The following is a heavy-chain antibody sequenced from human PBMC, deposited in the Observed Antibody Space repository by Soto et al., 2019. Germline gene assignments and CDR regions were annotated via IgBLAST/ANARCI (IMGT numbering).Heavy chain of an antibody. D-gene: IGHD5-12*01. Sequence: SETLSLTCTVSGGSISRGGYSWSWIRQPPGKGLEWIGYIYHSGSTYYNPSLKSRVTISVDRSKNQFSLKLSSVTAADTAVYYCAAGGGLPRYYWGQGTLVTVSS. CDR2: IYHSGST. CDR1: GGSISRGGYS. CDR3: AAGGGLPRYY. V-gene: IGHV4-30-2*01. J-gene: IGHJ4*02.